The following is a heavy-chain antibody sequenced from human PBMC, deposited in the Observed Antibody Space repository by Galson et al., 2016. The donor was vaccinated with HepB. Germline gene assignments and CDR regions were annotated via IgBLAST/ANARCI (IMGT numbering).Heavy chain of an antibody. CDR1: GFTFDYYT. D-gene: IGHD6-25*01. J-gene: IGHJ4*02. CDR3: ARATAGAAARFDY. Sequence: SLRLSCAASGFTFDYYTMNWVRQAPGRGLEWVSYISRSSDTIHYADSVKGRFTVSRDNGQNSLFLQMNGLRDDDTGVYYCARATAGAAARFDYWGQGTLVTVSS. V-gene: IGHV3-48*02. CDR2: ISRSSDTI.